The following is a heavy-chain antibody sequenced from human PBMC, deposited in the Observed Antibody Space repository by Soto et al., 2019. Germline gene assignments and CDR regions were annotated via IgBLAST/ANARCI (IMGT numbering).Heavy chain of an antibody. J-gene: IGHJ6*03. CDR2: INHSGST. CDR3: ARGVGYCSSTSCSLDGYYYYMDV. V-gene: IGHV4-34*01. D-gene: IGHD2-2*01. CDR1: GGSFSGYY. Sequence: SETLSLTCAVYGGSFSGYYWSWIRQPPGKGLEWIGEINHSGSTNYNPSLKSRVTISVDTSKNQFSLKLSSVTAADTAVYYCARGVGYCSSTSCSLDGYYYYMDVWGKGTTVTVSS.